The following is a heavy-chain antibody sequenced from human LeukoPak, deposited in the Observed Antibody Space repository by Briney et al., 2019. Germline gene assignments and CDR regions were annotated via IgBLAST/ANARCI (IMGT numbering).Heavy chain of an antibody. CDR3: AKDDIVVVVAATFDY. CDR1: GFTFRTYA. D-gene: IGHD2-15*01. CDR2: ISGNGGST. J-gene: IGHJ4*02. Sequence: GGSLRLSCAASGFTFRTYAMSWVRQAPGKGLEWVSTISGNGGSTYYADSVRGRFTISRDNSKSTLYLQMNSLRAEDTAVYYCAKDDIVVVVAATFDYWGQGTLVTVSS. V-gene: IGHV3-23*01.